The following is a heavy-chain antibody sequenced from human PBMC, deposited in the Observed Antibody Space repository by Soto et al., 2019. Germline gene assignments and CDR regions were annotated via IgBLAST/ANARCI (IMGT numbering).Heavy chain of an antibody. J-gene: IGHJ3*02. CDR3: AREGDDSTVAIDAFDI. CDR2: IWYDGSNK. Sequence: QVQLVESGGGVVQPGRSLRLSCAASGFTFSSYGMHWVRQAPGKGLEWVAVIWYDGSNKYYADSVKGRFTISRDNSKNTLDLQMNSLRAEDTAVYYCAREGDDSTVAIDAFDIWGQGTMVTVSS. CDR1: GFTFSSYG. V-gene: IGHV3-33*01. D-gene: IGHD4-17*01.